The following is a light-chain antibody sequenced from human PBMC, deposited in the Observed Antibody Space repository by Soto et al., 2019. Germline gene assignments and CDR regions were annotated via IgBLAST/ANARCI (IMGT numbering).Light chain of an antibody. CDR3: LQDFNYPIT. V-gene: IGKV1-6*01. CDR2: GAS. Sequence: IQMTQSPSSLSASVGDRVTITCRASQGIANYLAWYQHAPGKDPKLLIYGASILHSGVPSRFSGSGSGTDFTLTISSLLPEDFATYYCLQDFNYPITFGQGTRLEIK. J-gene: IGKJ5*01. CDR1: QGIANY.